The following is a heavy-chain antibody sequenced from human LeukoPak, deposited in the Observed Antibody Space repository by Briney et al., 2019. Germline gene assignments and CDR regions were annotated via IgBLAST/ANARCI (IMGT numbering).Heavy chain of an antibody. V-gene: IGHV3-21*01. Sequence: GGSLRLSCAASGFTFSSYSMNWVRQAPGKGLEWVSSISSSSSYIYYADSVKGRFTISRDNAKNSLYLQLISLRAEDTAVYYCARLVVVVAAIDYWGQGTLVTVSS. D-gene: IGHD2-15*01. J-gene: IGHJ4*02. CDR1: GFTFSSYS. CDR2: ISSSSSYI. CDR3: ARLVVVVAAIDY.